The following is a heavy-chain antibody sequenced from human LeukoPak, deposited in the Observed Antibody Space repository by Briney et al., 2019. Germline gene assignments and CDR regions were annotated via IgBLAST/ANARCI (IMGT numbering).Heavy chain of an antibody. J-gene: IGHJ4*02. Sequence: GGSLRLSCAASGFTFSSFAMSWVRQAPGKGLEWVAAVSGGAGSTYYADSVRGRSTISRDNPQNTLSLHMTSLRAEDTAIYYCAKSLTKITPATFDQWGQGTLVTVSS. D-gene: IGHD2-2*01. CDR1: GFTFSSFA. CDR2: VSGGAGST. CDR3: AKSLTKITPATFDQ. V-gene: IGHV3-23*01.